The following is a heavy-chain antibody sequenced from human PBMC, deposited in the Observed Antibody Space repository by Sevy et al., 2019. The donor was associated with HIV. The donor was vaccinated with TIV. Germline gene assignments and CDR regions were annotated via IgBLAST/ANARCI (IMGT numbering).Heavy chain of an antibody. CDR2: ISYDGSNK. D-gene: IGHD2-15*01. CDR3: AKYLEYCSGGSCYYFDY. V-gene: IGHV3-30*18. CDR1: GFTFSSYG. Sequence: GGSLRLSCAASGFTFSSYGMHWVRQAPGKGLEWVAVISYDGSNKYYADPVKGRFTISRDNSKNTLYLQMNSLEAEDTAVYYCAKYLEYCSGGSCYYFDYWGQGTLVTVSS. J-gene: IGHJ4*02.